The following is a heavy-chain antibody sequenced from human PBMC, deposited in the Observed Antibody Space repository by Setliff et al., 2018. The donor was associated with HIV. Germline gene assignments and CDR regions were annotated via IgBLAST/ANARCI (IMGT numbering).Heavy chain of an antibody. CDR3: TKERYGSTGYDF. CDR1: GFIFSSYG. D-gene: IGHD3-22*01. J-gene: IGHJ4*02. V-gene: IGHV3-30*02. CDR2: IRHDGSNK. Sequence: PGGSLRLSCAASGFIFSSYGMHWVRQAPGKGLEWVAFIRHDGSNKYYADSVKGRFTITRDISKNTLYLQMNSLRAEDTAVYYCTKERYGSTGYDFWGQGTLVTVSS.